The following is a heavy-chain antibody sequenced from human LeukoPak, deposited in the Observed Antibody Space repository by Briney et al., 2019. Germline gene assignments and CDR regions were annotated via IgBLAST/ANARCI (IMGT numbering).Heavy chain of an antibody. D-gene: IGHD1-26*01. CDR2: ITNSGENT. J-gene: IGHJ4*02. V-gene: IGHV3-23*01. CDR3: AKGPQARAGWELTYFDY. Sequence: PSETLSLTCTVSGGSISSSSYYWGWIRQPPGKGLEWVSGITNSGENTYYADSVKGRFTISRDNSKNTLYLQMNSLRAEDTAVYYCAKGPQARAGWELTYFDYWGQGTLVTVSS. CDR1: GGSISSSSYY.